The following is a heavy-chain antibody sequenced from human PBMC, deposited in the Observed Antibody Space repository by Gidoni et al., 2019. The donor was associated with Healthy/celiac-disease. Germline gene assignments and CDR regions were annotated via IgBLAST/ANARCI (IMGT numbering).Heavy chain of an antibody. J-gene: IGHJ4*02. CDR3: ARGGSGYYGEYYFDY. Sequence: EVQLVESGGGLVQPGGSLRLSCAASGFTFSSYWMSWVRQAPGKGLEWVANIKQDGSEKYYVDSVKGRFTISRDNAKNSLYLQMNSLRAEDTAVYYCARGGSGYYGEYYFDYWGQGTLVTVSS. V-gene: IGHV3-7*01. CDR1: GFTFSSYW. D-gene: IGHD3-22*01. CDR2: IKQDGSEK.